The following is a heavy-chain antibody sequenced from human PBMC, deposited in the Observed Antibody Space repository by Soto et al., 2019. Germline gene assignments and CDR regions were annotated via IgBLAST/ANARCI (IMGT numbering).Heavy chain of an antibody. CDR1: GFTFSGSA. D-gene: IGHD3-22*01. V-gene: IGHV3-73*01. CDR2: IRSKANSYAT. Sequence: GGSLRLSCAASGFTFSGSAMHWVRQASGKGLEWVGRIRSKANSYATAYAASVKGRFTISRDDSKNTAYLQMNSLKTEDTAVYYCTRSSYYYDSSGWAGYYYYGMDVWGQGTTVTVSS. CDR3: TRSSYYYDSSGWAGYYYYGMDV. J-gene: IGHJ6*02.